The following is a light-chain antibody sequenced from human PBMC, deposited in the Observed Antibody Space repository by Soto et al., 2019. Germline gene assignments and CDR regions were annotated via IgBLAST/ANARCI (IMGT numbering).Light chain of an antibody. CDR1: QSISRG. Sequence: DIQMTQSPSTLSSSVGDRVTITCRASQSISRGLAWYQQKPGKAPNLLIYDASTLESGVPSRFSGSGSGTEFTLTISSLQPDDFATYYCQQSYSTPLTFGQGTRLEIK. CDR3: QQSYSTPLT. V-gene: IGKV1-5*01. J-gene: IGKJ5*01. CDR2: DAS.